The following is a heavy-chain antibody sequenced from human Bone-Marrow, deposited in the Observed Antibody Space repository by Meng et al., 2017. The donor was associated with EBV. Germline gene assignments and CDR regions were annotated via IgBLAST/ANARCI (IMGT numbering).Heavy chain of an antibody. J-gene: IGHJ5*02. CDR3: ARGQHLTMVQGVIILIGPKFDP. CDR1: GGSCSGYY. Sequence: QVQLQQWGAGLLKPSETLSLICAVYGGSCSGYYWSWIRQPPGKGLEWIGEINHSGSTNYNPSLKSRVTISVDTSKNQFSLKLSSVTAADTAVYYCARGQHLTMVQGVIILIGPKFDPWGQGTLVTVSS. V-gene: IGHV4-34*01. CDR2: INHSGST. D-gene: IGHD3-10*01.